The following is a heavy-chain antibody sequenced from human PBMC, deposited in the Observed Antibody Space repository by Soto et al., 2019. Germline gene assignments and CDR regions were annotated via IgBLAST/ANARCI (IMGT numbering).Heavy chain of an antibody. V-gene: IGHV3-48*04. CDR2: ISSSSSTI. Sequence: GGSLRLSXAASGFTFSSYSMNWVRQAPGKGLEWVSYISSSSSTIYYADSVKTRLTISKDTSKTQVVLIMTNMDPVDTATYYCARTLIRDRGESPDYWGPGTLVTVSS. J-gene: IGHJ4*02. CDR1: GFTFSSYS. D-gene: IGHD3-10*01. CDR3: ARTLIRDRGESPDY.